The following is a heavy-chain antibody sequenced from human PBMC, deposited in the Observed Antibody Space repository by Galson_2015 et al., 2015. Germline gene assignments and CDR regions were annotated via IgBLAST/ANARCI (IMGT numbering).Heavy chain of an antibody. D-gene: IGHD1-26*01. CDR2: VYPGDSDT. Sequence: QSGAEVKKPGESLKISCKGSGYRFTSYWIAWVRQMPGKGLEWMGIVYPGDSDTRYSPSFQGQVTFSADKSISTAYLQWSSLKASDTAMYYCARQNPIVEATLGYWGQGTLVTVSS. V-gene: IGHV5-51*01. CDR3: ARQNPIVEATLGY. CDR1: GYRFTSYW. J-gene: IGHJ4*02.